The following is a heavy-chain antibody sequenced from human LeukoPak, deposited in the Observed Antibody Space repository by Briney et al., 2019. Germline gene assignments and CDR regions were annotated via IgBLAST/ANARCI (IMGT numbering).Heavy chain of an antibody. Sequence: PGGSLRLSCAAAGFTFSSYRMNWVRQAAGKGLEWVSGITGSGGNTYYADSVKGRFTISRDNFKNTLSLQVNSLRAEDTAMYYCAKDDDWGRYKHWGQGTLVTVSS. V-gene: IGHV3-23*01. J-gene: IGHJ1*01. D-gene: IGHD3-16*01. CDR1: GFTFSSYR. CDR2: ITGSGGNT. CDR3: AKDDDWGRYKH.